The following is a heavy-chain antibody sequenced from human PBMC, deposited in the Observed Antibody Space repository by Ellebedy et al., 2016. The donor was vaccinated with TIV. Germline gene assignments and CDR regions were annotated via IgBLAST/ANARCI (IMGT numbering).Heavy chain of an antibody. V-gene: IGHV1-2*02. Sequence: ASVKVSXXASGYSLTGYFMHWVRQAPGQGLEWMGWINPNSGGTKYAQKFQGRVTMTRDTSISTAYMELSRLRSDDTAVYYCARDRTVLTGWFDPWGQGTLVTVSS. CDR3: ARDRTVLTGWFDP. CDR1: GYSLTGYF. J-gene: IGHJ5*02. CDR2: INPNSGGT. D-gene: IGHD1-1*01.